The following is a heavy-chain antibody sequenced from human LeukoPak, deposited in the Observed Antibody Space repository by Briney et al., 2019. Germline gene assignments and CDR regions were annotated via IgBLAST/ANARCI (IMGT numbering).Heavy chain of an antibody. CDR1: GFTFSSYA. V-gene: IGHV3-23*01. J-gene: IGHJ3*02. Sequence: GGSLRLSCAASGFTFSSYAMSWVRQAPGKGLEWVSAISGSGGSTYYADSVKGRFTISRDNSKNTLYLQMNSLRAEDMAVYYCAKRAACSGGSCYRAFDIWGQGTMVTVSS. D-gene: IGHD2-15*01. CDR3: AKRAACSGGSCYRAFDI. CDR2: ISGSGGST.